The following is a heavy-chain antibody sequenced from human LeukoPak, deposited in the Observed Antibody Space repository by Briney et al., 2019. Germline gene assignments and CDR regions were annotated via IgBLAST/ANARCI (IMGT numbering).Heavy chain of an antibody. CDR2: MNPYNGNT. V-gene: IGHV1-8*01. J-gene: IGHJ6*03. CDR1: GDTFISYD. CDR3: ARAAVNLHPNHYYYMDV. Sequence: ASVKVSCKASGDTFISYDINWVRQATGQGLGWMGWMNPYNGNTGYAQKFEGRVIMTRDTSISTAYLELSSLTSEDTAVYYCARAAVNLHPNHYYYMDVWGKGTTVTVSS.